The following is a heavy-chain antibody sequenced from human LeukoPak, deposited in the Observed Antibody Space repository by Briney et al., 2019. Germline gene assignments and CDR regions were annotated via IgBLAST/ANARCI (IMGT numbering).Heavy chain of an antibody. V-gene: IGHV3-23*01. CDR1: EFTFSSYG. J-gene: IGHJ4*02. CDR3: ARVTSGYSDY. CDR2: ISGSGGST. D-gene: IGHD3-22*01. Sequence: GGCLRLSCAASEFTFSSYGMSWVRQAPGKGLEWVSSISGSGGSTQYADSVKGRFTISRDNSKNTLYLQMNSLRAEDTAVYYCARVTSGYSDYWGQGTLVTVSS.